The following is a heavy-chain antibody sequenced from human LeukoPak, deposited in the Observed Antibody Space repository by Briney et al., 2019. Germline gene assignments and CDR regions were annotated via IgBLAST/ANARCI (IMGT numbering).Heavy chain of an antibody. Sequence: PGGSLRLSCAASGFSFSSYGMHWVRQAPGKGLEWVAVISSDGGIDYYADSVRGRFTVSRDNSKNTLYLQVNSLRVEDTAVYYCTREGMGTTFSAWFDPWGQGTLVTVPS. CDR1: GFSFSSYG. J-gene: IGHJ5*02. V-gene: IGHV3-30*03. CDR2: ISSDGGID. CDR3: TREGMGTTFSAWFDP. D-gene: IGHD1-7*01.